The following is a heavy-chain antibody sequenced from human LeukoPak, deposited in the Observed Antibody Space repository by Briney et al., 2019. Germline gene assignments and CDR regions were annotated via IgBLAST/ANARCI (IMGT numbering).Heavy chain of an antibody. D-gene: IGHD6-19*01. CDR2: ISSSGSTI. V-gene: IGHV3-11*01. CDR3: ARDRVAVAGSPFDY. CDR1: GFTFSDYY. J-gene: IGHJ4*02. Sequence: GGSLRLSCAAPGFTFSDYYMSWIRQAPGKGLEWVSYISSSGSTIYYADSVKGRFTISRDNAKNSLYLQMNSLRAEDTAVYYCARDRVAVAGSPFDYWGQGTLVTVSS.